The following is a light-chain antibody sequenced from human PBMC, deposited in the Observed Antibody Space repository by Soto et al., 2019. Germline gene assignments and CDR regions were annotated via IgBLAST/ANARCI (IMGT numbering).Light chain of an antibody. CDR2: LNSDGSH. V-gene: IGLV4-69*01. CDR3: QTWGTGHWV. J-gene: IGLJ3*02. Sequence: QLVLTQSPSASASLGASVKLTCTLSSGHSTYAIAWHQQQPEKGPRYLMKLNSDGSHTKGDGLPDRFSGSSSGAERYLTISSLQSEDEADYYCQTWGTGHWVFGGGTKVTVL. CDR1: SGHSTYA.